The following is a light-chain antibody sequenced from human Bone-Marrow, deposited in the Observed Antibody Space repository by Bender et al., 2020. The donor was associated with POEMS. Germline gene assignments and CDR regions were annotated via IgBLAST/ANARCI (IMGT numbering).Light chain of an antibody. CDR1: SSDVGSYNV. J-gene: IGLJ3*02. CDR3: VAWDASLRGLV. CDR2: EVT. V-gene: IGLV2-23*02. Sequence: QSALTQPASVSESPGQSITISCTGTSSDVGSYNVVSWYQQHPGKAPKLMIYEVTKRPSGVSNRFSASKSGNTASLTISGLQAEDEADYYCVAWDASLRGLVFGGGTKLTVL.